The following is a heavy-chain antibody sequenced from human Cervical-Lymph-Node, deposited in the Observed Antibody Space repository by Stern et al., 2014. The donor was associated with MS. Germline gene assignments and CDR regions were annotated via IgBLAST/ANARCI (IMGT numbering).Heavy chain of an antibody. CDR3: ARPWGFGELRDAFDI. CDR2: IYPGDSDT. D-gene: IGHD3-10*01. J-gene: IGHJ3*02. V-gene: IGHV5-51*01. CDR1: GYSFTSYW. Sequence: EVQMVQSGAEVKKPGGSLKISCTGYGYSFTSYWIGWVRPMHGNGLDWMGIIYPGDSDTRYSPSFQGQVTSSADKSISTAYLQWSSLKCSDTAMYYCARPWGFGELRDAFDIWGQGTMVTVSS.